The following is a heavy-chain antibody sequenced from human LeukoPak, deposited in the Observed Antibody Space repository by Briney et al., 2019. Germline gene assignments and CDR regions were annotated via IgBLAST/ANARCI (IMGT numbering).Heavy chain of an antibody. CDR3: VKGFDILTDYAAFDY. CDR2: ISWNSGSI. D-gene: IGHD3-9*01. Sequence: GGSLRLSCAASGFTFDDYAMHWVRQAPGKGLEWVSGISWNSGSIGYADSVKGRFTISRDNAKNSLYLQMNSLSAEDTALYYCVKGFDILTDYAAFDYWGQGTLVTVSS. V-gene: IGHV3-9*01. J-gene: IGHJ4*02. CDR1: GFTFDDYA.